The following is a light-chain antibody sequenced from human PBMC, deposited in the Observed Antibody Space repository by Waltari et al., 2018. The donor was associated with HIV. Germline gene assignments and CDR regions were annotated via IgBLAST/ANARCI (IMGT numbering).Light chain of an antibody. J-gene: IGLJ3*02. CDR1: RSDLCDYHY. Sequence: SALTQPASVPEYPGQSITISFTGTRSDLCDYHYVSWFQHHPSKAPNIIIFDVSYRPSGVSNRFSCSKSGNTASLTISGLQAEDEADYYCSSYTTIYTWVFGGGTKLTVL. CDR3: SSYTTIYTWV. V-gene: IGLV2-14*01. CDR2: DVS.